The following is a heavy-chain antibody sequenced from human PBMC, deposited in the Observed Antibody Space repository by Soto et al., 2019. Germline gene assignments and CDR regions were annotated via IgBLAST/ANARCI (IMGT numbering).Heavy chain of an antibody. CDR2: VSYDGGSK. CDR3: AKIYCGGGSCYWFFDL. CDR1: GFTFSTHG. D-gene: IGHD2-15*01. V-gene: IGHV3-30*18. Sequence: VQLVESGGGVVQPGRSLRLSCAASGFTFSTHGMHWVRQAPGKGLEWVAVVSYDGGSKYYADSVKGRFTASRDNSKNTLDVEMNSLRTEDTAVYYCAKIYCGGGSCYWFFDLWGRRTLGTVSS. J-gene: IGHJ2*01.